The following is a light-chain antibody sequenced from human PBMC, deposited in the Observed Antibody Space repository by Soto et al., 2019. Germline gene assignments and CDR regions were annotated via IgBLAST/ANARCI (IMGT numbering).Light chain of an antibody. CDR1: QSISSW. CDR3: QQYNRSPA. CDR2: KAS. V-gene: IGKV1-5*03. Sequence: DIQMTQSPSTLSASVGDRVTITCRASQSISSWLAWYQQKPGKAPKLLIYKASSLESGVPSRFSGSGSGTEFTLTISSLQPDYFATYYCQQYNRSPAFGQGTKVEIK. J-gene: IGKJ1*01.